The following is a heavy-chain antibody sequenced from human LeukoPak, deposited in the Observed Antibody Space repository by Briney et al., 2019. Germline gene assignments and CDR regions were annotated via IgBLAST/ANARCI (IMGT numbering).Heavy chain of an antibody. CDR2: ITSSSSTI. Sequence: GGSPRLSCAASGFTFSSYSMNWVRQAPGKGLEWVSYITSSSSTIYYADSVKGRFTISRDNAKNSLYLQMNSLRAEDTAVYYCARSLYYDILTGYIGPFDKWGQGTMVTVSS. D-gene: IGHD3-9*01. J-gene: IGHJ3*02. CDR3: ARSLYYDILTGYIGPFDK. CDR1: GFTFSSYS. V-gene: IGHV3-48*04.